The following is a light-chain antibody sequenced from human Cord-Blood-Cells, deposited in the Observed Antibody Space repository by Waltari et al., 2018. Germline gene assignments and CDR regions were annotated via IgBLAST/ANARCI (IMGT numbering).Light chain of an antibody. CDR2: DDS. CDR1: ESTSSG. Sequence: DIYMSKSPSTQPAPVGDRFTITCRASESTSSGLAWYQQKPGKAPKLLIYDDSSLESGVPSRFSGSGSGTEFTLNISSLQPDDFATYYGQQYNSYSVTFGGGTKVEIK. CDR3: QQYNSYSVT. V-gene: IGKV1-5*01. J-gene: IGKJ4*01.